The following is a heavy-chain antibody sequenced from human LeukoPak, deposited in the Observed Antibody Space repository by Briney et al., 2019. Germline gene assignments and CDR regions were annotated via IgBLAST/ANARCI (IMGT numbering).Heavy chain of an antibody. CDR1: GGSINSYNYF. CDR3: ATSSSGRWSENTFDI. J-gene: IGHJ3*02. CDR2: VFYSGSP. D-gene: IGHD3-3*01. Sequence: PSETLSLTCTVSGGSINSYNYFWAWIRQPPGSGLEWIASVFYSGSPYYNPSFKSRVTISVDTSKNQFSLKLSSVTAADTAVYYCATSSSGRWSENTFDIWGLGTVVAVSS. V-gene: IGHV4-39*01.